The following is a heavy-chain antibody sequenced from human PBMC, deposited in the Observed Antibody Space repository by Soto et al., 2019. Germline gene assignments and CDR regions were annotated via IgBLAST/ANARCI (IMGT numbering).Heavy chain of an antibody. J-gene: IGHJ4*02. CDR1: GGSISSGGYS. CDR2: IYHSGST. V-gene: IGHV4-30-2*01. Sequence: PSETLSLTCAVSGGSISSGGYSWSWIRQPTGKGLEWIGYIYHSGSTYYNPSLKSRVTISVDRSKNQFSLKLSSVTAADTAVYYCGRVHDYWGQGTLVTVSS. CDR3: GRVHDY.